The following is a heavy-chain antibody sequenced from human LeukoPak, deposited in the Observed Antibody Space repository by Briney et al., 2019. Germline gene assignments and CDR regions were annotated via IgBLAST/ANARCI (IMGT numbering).Heavy chain of an antibody. V-gene: IGHV1-8*03. D-gene: IGHD6-13*01. CDR1: GYTFTSYD. CDR2: MNPNSGNT. CDR3: ARGPIVAAGDF. Sequence: GASVKVSCKASGYTFTSYDINWVRQATGQGLEWMGWMNPNSGNTGYAQKFQGRVTITRNTSISTAYMELSSLRSDDTAVYYCARGPIVAAGDFWGQGTLVTVSS. J-gene: IGHJ4*02.